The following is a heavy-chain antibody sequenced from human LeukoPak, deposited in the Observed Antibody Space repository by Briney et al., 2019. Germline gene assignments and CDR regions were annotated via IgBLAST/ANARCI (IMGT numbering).Heavy chain of an antibody. CDR2: IYSGGST. V-gene: IGHV3-53*01. D-gene: IGHD1-26*01. J-gene: IGHJ3*02. CDR1: GFTVSSNY. Sequence: GGSLRLSCAASGFTVSSNYMSWVRQAPGKGLEWVSVIYSGGSTYYADSVKGRFTISRDNSKNTLYLQMNSLRAEDTAVYYCASGIVGGTTRYPDAFDIWGQGTMVTVSS. CDR3: ASGIVGGTTRYPDAFDI.